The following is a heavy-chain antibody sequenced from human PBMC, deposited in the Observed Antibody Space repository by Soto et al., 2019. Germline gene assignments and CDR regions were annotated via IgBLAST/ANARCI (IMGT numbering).Heavy chain of an antibody. CDR3: ARDRIRYSSGWVRYYGMDV. J-gene: IGHJ6*02. D-gene: IGHD6-19*01. V-gene: IGHV3-30-3*01. CDR1: GFTFSSYA. Sequence: QVPLVESGGGVVQPGRSLRLSCAASGFTFSSYAMHWVRQAPGKGLEWVAVISYDGSNKYYADSVKGRFTISRDNSKNTLYLQMNSLRAEDTAGYYCARDRIRYSSGWVRYYGMDVWGQGTTVTVSS. CDR2: ISYDGSNK.